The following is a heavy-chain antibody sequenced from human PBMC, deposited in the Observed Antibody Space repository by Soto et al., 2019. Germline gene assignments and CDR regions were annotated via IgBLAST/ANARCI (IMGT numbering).Heavy chain of an antibody. J-gene: IGHJ4*02. CDR3: TKDPLTVHYGPGTQLEDSGGWYGLDY. Sequence: EVQLVESGGGLVKPGGSLRLSCAASGFTFSNAWMSWVRQAPGKGLEWVGRIKSKTDGGTTDYAAPVKGRFTISRDDSQNTLNLQMSSLKSEDTAVYYCTKDPLTVHYGPGTQLEDSGGWYGLDYWGQGNLVTVSS. V-gene: IGHV3-15*01. CDR1: GFTFSNAW. D-gene: IGHD6-19*01. CDR2: IKSKTDGGTT.